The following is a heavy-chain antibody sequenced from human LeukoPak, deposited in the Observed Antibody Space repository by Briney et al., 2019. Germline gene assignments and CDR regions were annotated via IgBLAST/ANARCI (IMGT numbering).Heavy chain of an antibody. D-gene: IGHD4-11*01. J-gene: IGHJ6*02. CDR3: ARALGDYSHYYGMDV. Sequence: ASVKVSCKASAGTFSSYAISWVRQAPGQGLEWMGGIIPIFGTANYAQKFQGRVTITADESTSTAYMELSSLRSEDTAVYYCARALGDYSHYYGMDVWGQGTTVTVSS. CDR1: AGTFSSYA. CDR2: IIPIFGTA. V-gene: IGHV1-69*13.